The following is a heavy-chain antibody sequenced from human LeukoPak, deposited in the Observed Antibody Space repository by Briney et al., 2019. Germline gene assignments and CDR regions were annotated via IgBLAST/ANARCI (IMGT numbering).Heavy chain of an antibody. Sequence: GGSLRLSCAASGFTFSSYSMNWVRQAPGKGLEWVSATGSGGDTYYAGSVKGRFTISRESAKNSFYLQMNSLSAGDTAVYFCARAVAGTDEIDPWGQGTLVTVSS. J-gene: IGHJ5*02. CDR3: ARAVAGTDEIDP. CDR2: TGSGGDT. CDR1: GFTFSSYS. D-gene: IGHD6-19*01. V-gene: IGHV3-13*01.